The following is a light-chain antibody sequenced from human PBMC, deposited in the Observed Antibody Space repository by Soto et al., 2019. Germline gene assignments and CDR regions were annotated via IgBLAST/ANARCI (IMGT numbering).Light chain of an antibody. CDR1: QGIANF. CDR3: QQHNSFPIP. V-gene: IGKV1-9*01. Sequence: IQLTQSPSSLSASVGDRVTISCRASQGIANFLAWYQQKPGKAPKLLIYGASTLQSGVPSRFSGSGSWTDFTLTISSLQPEDFATYYCQQHNSFPIPFGPGTKVDIK. J-gene: IGKJ3*01. CDR2: GAS.